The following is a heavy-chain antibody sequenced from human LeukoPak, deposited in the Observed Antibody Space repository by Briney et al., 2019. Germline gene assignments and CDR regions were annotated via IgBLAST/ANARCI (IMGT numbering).Heavy chain of an antibody. CDR2: VYYSGNT. J-gene: IGHJ3*02. CDR1: GGSISNSDHY. CDR3: ARRAVAGTAAFDI. D-gene: IGHD6-19*01. Sequence: PSETLSLTCAVSGGSISNSDHYWGWIRQSPGKGLEWIGSVYYSGNTYYSPSLKSRVIISVDTSTNQFSLKLSSVTAADTAVYYCARRAVAGTAAFDIWGQGTIVTVSS. V-gene: IGHV4-39*01.